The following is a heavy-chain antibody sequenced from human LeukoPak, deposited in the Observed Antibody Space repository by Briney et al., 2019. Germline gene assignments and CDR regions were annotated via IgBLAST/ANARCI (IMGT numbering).Heavy chain of an antibody. Sequence: SETLSLTCTVSGGSISSYYWSWIRQPPGKGLEWIGYIYYSGSTNYNPSLKSRVTISVDTSKNQFSLKLSSVTAADTAVYYCASTYGNSVSRWAFDYWGQGSLVTVSS. J-gene: IGHJ4*02. D-gene: IGHD3-16*01. CDR2: IYYSGST. CDR3: ASTYGNSVSRWAFDY. CDR1: GGSISSYY. V-gene: IGHV4-59*01.